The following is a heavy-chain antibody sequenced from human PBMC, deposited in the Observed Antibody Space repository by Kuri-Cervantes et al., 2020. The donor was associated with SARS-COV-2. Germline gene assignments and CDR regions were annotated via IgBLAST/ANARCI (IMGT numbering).Heavy chain of an antibody. Sequence: GGSLRLSCVASGFTFSSYWMHWVRQAPGEGLVWVSRTNTDGSSTSYADSVKGRFTISRDNAKNTLYLQMNSLRAEDTAVYYCARAFLRGGSDYWGQGTLVTVSS. D-gene: IGHD1-26*01. CDR2: TNTDGSST. J-gene: IGHJ4*02. CDR3: ARAFLRGGSDY. V-gene: IGHV3-74*01. CDR1: GFTFSSYW.